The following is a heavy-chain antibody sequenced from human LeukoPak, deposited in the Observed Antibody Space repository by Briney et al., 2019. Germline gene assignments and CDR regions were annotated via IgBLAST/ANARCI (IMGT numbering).Heavy chain of an antibody. CDR3: ARTRTYYMDV. Sequence: PSETLSLTCTVSGPSISNYYWTWLRQPAGKGLEWIGRMYSSGNTIYNPSLKSRVTMSVDTSKNQFSLTLSSVTAADTAVYYCARTRTYYMDVWAKGTTVTVSS. CDR2: MYSSGNT. J-gene: IGHJ6*03. CDR1: GPSISNYY. V-gene: IGHV4-4*07.